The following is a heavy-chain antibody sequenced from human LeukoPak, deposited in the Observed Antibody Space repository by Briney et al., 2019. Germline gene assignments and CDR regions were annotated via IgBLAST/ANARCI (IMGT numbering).Heavy chain of an antibody. Sequence: GGSLRLSCAASGFTFSSYAMSWVRQAPGRGVEWVSSIRGSGGSTYYADSVKGRFSISRDNSKNTLYLQVNSLRADDTAVYYCANSGLNRFEYWGQGALVTVSS. CDR1: GFTFSSYA. CDR2: IRGSGGST. V-gene: IGHV3-23*01. J-gene: IGHJ4*02. CDR3: ANSGLNRFEY. D-gene: IGHD2-15*01.